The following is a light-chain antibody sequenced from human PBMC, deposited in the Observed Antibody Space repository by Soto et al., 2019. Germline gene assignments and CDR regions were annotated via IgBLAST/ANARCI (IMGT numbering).Light chain of an antibody. CDR1: QSVSSN. CDR2: GAA. Sequence: TQSPSAVSVSPGERSTLSCRASQSVSSNFASYQQRPRRAPRLLIYGAATRATGSPHRVSGSGSGTEFSLTIISRLDAEVVIVYCCQYNGSSGTFGQGTKVDIK. V-gene: IGKV3-15*01. J-gene: IGKJ1*01. CDR3: QYNGSSGT.